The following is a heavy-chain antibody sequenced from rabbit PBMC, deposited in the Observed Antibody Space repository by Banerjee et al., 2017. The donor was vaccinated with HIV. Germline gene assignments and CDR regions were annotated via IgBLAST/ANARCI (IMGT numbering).Heavy chain of an antibody. CDR1: GFSFSSSYY. J-gene: IGHJ4*01. V-gene: IGHV1S45*01. CDR3: ARAYVDVSRWVGNL. CDR2: INTGSGST. Sequence: QEQLVESGGGLVQPEGSLTLTCTASGFSFSSSYYIYWVRQAPGKGPEWIACINTGSGSTYYASWAKGRFTISKTSSTTVTLQMTSLTAADTATYFCARAYVDVSRWVGNLWGQGTLVTVS. D-gene: IGHD3-1*01.